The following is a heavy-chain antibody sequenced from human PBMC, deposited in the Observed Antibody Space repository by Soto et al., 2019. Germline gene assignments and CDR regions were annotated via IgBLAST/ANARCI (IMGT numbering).Heavy chain of an antibody. Sequence: QVQLVQSGAEVKKPGSSVKVSCKASGGTFSSYTISWVRQAPGQGLEWMGRIIPILGIANYAQKFQGRVTITADKSTSTAYMELSSLRSEDTTVYYCARVILTGPNRGMDVWGQGTTVTVSS. V-gene: IGHV1-69*02. J-gene: IGHJ6*02. D-gene: IGHD3-9*01. CDR3: ARVILTGPNRGMDV. CDR2: IIPILGIA. CDR1: GGTFSSYT.